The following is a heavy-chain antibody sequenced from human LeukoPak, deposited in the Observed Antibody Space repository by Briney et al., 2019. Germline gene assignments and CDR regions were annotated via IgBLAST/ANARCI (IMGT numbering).Heavy chain of an antibody. CDR3: ARDKRQERWPDY. Sequence: GGSLRLSCAASGFTFSSYIMNWVRQAPGKGLEWVSSISSSSNYIYYADSVKGRFTISRDNAKNSLYLQMDSLRAEDTAVYYCARDKRQERWPDYWGQGTLVTVSS. J-gene: IGHJ4*02. CDR2: ISSSSNYI. V-gene: IGHV3-21*01. CDR1: GFTFSSYI. D-gene: IGHD5-24*01.